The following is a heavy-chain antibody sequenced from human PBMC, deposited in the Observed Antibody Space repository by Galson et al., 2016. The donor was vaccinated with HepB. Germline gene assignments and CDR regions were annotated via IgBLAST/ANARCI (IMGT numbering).Heavy chain of an antibody. V-gene: IGHV4-30-4*08. J-gene: IGHJ6*02. CDR3: ARDRSLVVPEYYYNYGMDV. CDR1: GGSISGYY. CDR2: IYYSGST. D-gene: IGHD2-2*01. Sequence: TLSLTCTVSGGSISGYYWSWIRQPPGKGLEWIGYIYYSGSTYYNPSLKSRLTISVDTSKNQFSLKLSSVTAADTAVYYCARDRSLVVPEYYYNYGMDVWGQGTTVTVSS.